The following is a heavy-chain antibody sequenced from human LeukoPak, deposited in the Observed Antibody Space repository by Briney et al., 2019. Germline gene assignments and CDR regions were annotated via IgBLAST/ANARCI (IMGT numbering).Heavy chain of an antibody. CDR2: ISGNGGST. V-gene: IGHV3-43*02. CDR1: GFTFDDYA. J-gene: IGHJ4*02. CDR3: AKSGGYSYGYDFDY. Sequence: GGSLRLSCAASGFTFDDYAMHWVRHAPGKGLEWVSLISGNGGSTYYADSVKGRFTISRDNSKNSLYLQMNSLGTEDTALYYCAKSGGYSYGYDFDYWGQGTLVTVSS. D-gene: IGHD5-18*01.